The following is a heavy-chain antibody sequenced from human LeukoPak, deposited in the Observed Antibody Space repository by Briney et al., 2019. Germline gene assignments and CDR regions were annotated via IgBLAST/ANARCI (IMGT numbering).Heavy chain of an antibody. CDR2: ISSSGSTI. V-gene: IGHV3-48*03. D-gene: IGHD3-10*02. J-gene: IGHJ4*02. CDR3: ARGVFGATLFLTHFDY. Sequence: QPGGSLRPSCAASGFTFSSYEMNWVRQAPGKGLEWVSYISSSGSTIYYADSVKGRFTISRDDAKNSLYLQMNSLRAEDTAVYYCARGVFGATLFLTHFDYWGQGTLVTVSS. CDR1: GFTFSSYE.